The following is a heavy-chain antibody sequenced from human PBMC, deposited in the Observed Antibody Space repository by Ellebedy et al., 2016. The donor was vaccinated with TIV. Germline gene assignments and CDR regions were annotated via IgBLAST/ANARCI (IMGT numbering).Heavy chain of an antibody. J-gene: IGHJ4*02. D-gene: IGHD6-19*01. CDR3: ARDSSDWPQIDY. CDR2: INQDGSGK. Sequence: PGGSLRLSCAASGFTFSSYWMSWVRQASGKGLGWVANINQDGSGKNYVDSVKGRFTIARDNARNSVHLQMNSLRAEDTAVYYCARDSSDWPQIDYWGQGTLVTVSS. CDR1: GFTFSSYW. V-gene: IGHV3-7*03.